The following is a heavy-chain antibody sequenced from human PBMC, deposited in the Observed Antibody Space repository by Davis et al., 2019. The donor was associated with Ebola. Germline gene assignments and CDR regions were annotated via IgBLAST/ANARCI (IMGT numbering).Heavy chain of an antibody. Sequence: GESLKISCKGSGYSFTSYWIGWVRQIPGKGLEWMGIIYPGDSDTRYSPSFQGQVTISADKSISTAYLQWSSLKASDTAMYYCARRGSTMFNWFDPWGQGTLVTVSS. CDR2: IYPGDSDT. CDR3: ARRGSTMFNWFDP. V-gene: IGHV5-51*01. J-gene: IGHJ5*02. CDR1: GYSFTSYW. D-gene: IGHD3-10*02.